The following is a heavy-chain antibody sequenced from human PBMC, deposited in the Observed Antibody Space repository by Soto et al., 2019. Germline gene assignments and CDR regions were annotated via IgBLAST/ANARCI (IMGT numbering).Heavy chain of an antibody. Sequence: GGSLRLSCAASGFSFSSYSMNWVRQAPGRGREWLSNISSSSIIYYADSVKGRCTISRVTAKDLVYLPMDSLRAEDTAVYYGARENPTRGAGAFDIWGQGTMVRVSS. CDR2: ISSSSII. D-gene: IGHD1-26*01. J-gene: IGHJ3*02. CDR1: GFSFSSYS. V-gene: IGHV3-48*01. CDR3: ARENPTRGAGAFDI.